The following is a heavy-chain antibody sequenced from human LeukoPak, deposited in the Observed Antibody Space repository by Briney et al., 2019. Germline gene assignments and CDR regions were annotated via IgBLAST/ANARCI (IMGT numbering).Heavy chain of an antibody. CDR1: GGTFSSYA. V-gene: IGHV1-69*06. J-gene: IGHJ3*02. CDR2: IIPLFETP. D-gene: IGHD1-26*01. Sequence: GASVKVSCKASGGTFSSYAISWVRQAPGQGLEWMGGIIPLFETPNYAQKFQGRVTITADKSTSTTCMELSSLRSEDTAVYYCATESYSGSYLYAFDIWGQGTMVTVSS. CDR3: ATESYSGSYLYAFDI.